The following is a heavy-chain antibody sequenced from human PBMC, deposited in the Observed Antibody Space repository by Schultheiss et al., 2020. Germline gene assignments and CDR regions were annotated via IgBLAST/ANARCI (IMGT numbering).Heavy chain of an antibody. D-gene: IGHD6-13*01. CDR2: IYYSGST. V-gene: IGHV4-59*04. J-gene: IGHJ4*02. CDR3: ATTIAAAGTMVDY. Sequence: SETLSLTCTVSGGSISSYYWSWIRQPPGKGLEWIGYIYYSGSTYYNPSLKSRVTISVDTSKNQFSLKLSSVTAADTAVYYCATTIAAAGTMVDYWGQGTLVTVSS. CDR1: GGSISSYY.